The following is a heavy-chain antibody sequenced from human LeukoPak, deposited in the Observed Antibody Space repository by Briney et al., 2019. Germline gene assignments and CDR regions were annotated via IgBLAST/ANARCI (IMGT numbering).Heavy chain of an antibody. D-gene: IGHD3-22*01. CDR3: ARMRVVVPTD. V-gene: IGHV4-61*02. CDR1: GSSISSGVYY. Sequence: TSETLSLTCTVSGSSISSGVYYWSWIRQPAGKGLEWIGRIHTRGTTNYNPSLKSRVTISVDTPKSQFSLNLSSVTAADTAVYYCARMRVVVPTDWGQGTLVTVSS. CDR2: IHTRGTT. J-gene: IGHJ1*01.